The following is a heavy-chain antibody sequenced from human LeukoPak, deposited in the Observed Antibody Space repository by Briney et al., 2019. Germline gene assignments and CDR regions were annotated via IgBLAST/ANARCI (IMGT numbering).Heavy chain of an antibody. V-gene: IGHV4-30-4*01. Sequence: SQTLSLMCTVSSGFNNIGHYLGTSSRQPRGEGLEWISYMYYGGSTFYNPSLKSRVTMSADTSKHQLYLKLSSVTAAETAMYYCARPYYYDSRIDPWGQGILVTVSS. CDR3: ARPYYYDSRIDP. J-gene: IGHJ5*02. D-gene: IGHD3-22*01. CDR1: SGFNNIGHYL. CDR2: MYYGGST.